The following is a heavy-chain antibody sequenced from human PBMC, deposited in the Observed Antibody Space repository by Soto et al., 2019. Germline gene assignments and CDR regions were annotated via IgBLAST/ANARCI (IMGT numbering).Heavy chain of an antibody. CDR3: ASEDILTGRNWFDP. CDR2: IIPILGST. J-gene: IGHJ5*02. Sequence: ASVKVSCKASGGTFSSYTISWVRQAPGQGLEWMGWIIPILGSTNYAQKFQGWVTMTTDTSTSTAYMELSRLRSDDTAVYYCASEDILTGRNWFDPWGQGTLVTVFS. V-gene: IGHV1-69*08. CDR1: GGTFSSYT. D-gene: IGHD3-9*01.